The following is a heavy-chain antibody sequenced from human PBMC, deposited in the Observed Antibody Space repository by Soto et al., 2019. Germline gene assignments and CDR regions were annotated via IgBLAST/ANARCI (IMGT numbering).Heavy chain of an antibody. CDR3: ARGTLSSFPETEGTYYGLNY. D-gene: IGHD3-10*01. V-gene: IGHV1-18*01. CDR1: GYTFNHYG. J-gene: IGHJ4*02. CDR2: ISAHNGNT. Sequence: QVQLVQSAAEVKKPGASMRVSCEASGYTFNHYGISWVRQAPGQGLEWLGWISAHNGNTNYAQKFQDRVTMTTDTSTSTAYMELRSLRSDATAVYYCARGTLSSFPETEGTYYGLNYWGQGTLVTVSS.